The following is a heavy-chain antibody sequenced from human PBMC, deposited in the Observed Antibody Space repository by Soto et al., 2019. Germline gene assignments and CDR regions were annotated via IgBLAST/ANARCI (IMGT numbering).Heavy chain of an antibody. J-gene: IGHJ4*02. V-gene: IGHV1-46*01. D-gene: IGHD3-10*01. CDR2: INPSGGGT. CDR3: AKAGQEYWSRHYCGSLSPN. Sequence: GASVKVSCKASGYTFSNYYIHWLRQAPGQGLEWMGIINPSGGGTNYAQRFQGRVTMTTDTSTSTAYMELSSLRSEDTAVYYCAKAGQEYWSRHYCGSLSPNWGQGTLVTVSS. CDR1: GYTFSNYY.